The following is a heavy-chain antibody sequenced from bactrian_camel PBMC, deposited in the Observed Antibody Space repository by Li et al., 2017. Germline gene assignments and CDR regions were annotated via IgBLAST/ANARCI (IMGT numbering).Heavy chain of an antibody. J-gene: IGHJ4*01. D-gene: IGHD1*01. CDR1: GYNVGSGC. CDR2: INRDGTI. V-gene: IGHV3S55*01. Sequence: HVQLVESGGGSVQAGGSLRLSCASSGYNVGSGCMGWFRQAPGKGREGVAAINRDGTITYADSVKGRFTISQDNAKKNLYLQMNSLKPEDTAMYYCAADPGRCVHNFYDANRLAYKGQGTQVTVS.